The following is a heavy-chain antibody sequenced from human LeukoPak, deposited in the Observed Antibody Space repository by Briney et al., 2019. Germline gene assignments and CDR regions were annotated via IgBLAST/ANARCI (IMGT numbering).Heavy chain of an antibody. V-gene: IGHV3-30-3*01. J-gene: IGHJ4*02. CDR1: GFTFRLYS. D-gene: IGHD2-21*02. CDR3: AKDLERHIVVVTASAVDY. Sequence: PGGSLRLSCAASGFTFRLYSMYWVRQAPGKGLEWEAVISNDGSNKYHADSVKGRFNISRDNSKNTLYLQMNSLRAEDTAVYYCAKDLERHIVVVTASAVDYWGQGTLVTVSS. CDR2: ISNDGSNK.